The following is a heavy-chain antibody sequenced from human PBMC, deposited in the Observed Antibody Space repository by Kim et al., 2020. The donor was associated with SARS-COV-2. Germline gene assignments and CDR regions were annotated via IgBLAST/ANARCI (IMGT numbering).Heavy chain of an antibody. CDR1: GFTFSSYA. V-gene: IGHV3-23*01. Sequence: GGSLRLSCAASGFTFSSYAMSWVRQAPGKGLEWVSAISGSGGSTYYADSVKGRFTISRDNSKNTLYLQMNSLRAEDTAVYYCAKDLHSGTAMAPFSHYGMDVWGQGTTVTVSS. CDR3: AKDLHSGTAMAPFSHYGMDV. D-gene: IGHD5-18*01. CDR2: ISGSGGST. J-gene: IGHJ6*02.